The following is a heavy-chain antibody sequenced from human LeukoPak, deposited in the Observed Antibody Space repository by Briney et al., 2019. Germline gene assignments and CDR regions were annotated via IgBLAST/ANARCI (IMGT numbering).Heavy chain of an antibody. CDR3: ATTRGSHVLTPYFDY. V-gene: IGHV1-18*01. Sequence: GASVKVSCKASGYTFSTYGVSWVRQAPGQGLEWMGWIGAYNSYTRYVEKFQGRVTMTIDTSTNTADMELRSLRSDDTAVYYCATTRGSHVLTPYFDYWGQGTLVTVSS. D-gene: IGHD3-16*01. J-gene: IGHJ4*02. CDR2: IGAYNSYT. CDR1: GYTFSTYG.